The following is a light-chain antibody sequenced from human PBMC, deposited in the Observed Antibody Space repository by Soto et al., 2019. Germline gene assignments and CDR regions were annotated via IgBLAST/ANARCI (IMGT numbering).Light chain of an antibody. CDR3: QQYITYSHT. J-gene: IGKJ2*01. CDR1: QSISNW. V-gene: IGKV1-5*03. Sequence: DIQMTQSPSTLSASVGDRVTITCRASQSISNWLAWYQQKPGKAPKLLIYRASALESGVPSRFSGSGSGTEFTLTISSLQPDDFATYYFQQYITYSHTFGQGTKLEL. CDR2: RAS.